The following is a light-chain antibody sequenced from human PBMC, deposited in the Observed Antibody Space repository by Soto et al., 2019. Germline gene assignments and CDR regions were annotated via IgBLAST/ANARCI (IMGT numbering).Light chain of an antibody. CDR3: QQYAGSVFT. V-gene: IGKV3-20*01. CDR2: GAA. Sequence: EIVLTQSPGTLSLSPGERATLSCRASQSLTSSYMAWYQQKPGQAPRLLISGAANRATGIPDRFSGSGSGTDFTLTISRVEPEDFAVYYCQQYAGSVFTFGPGTKVDIK. CDR1: QSLTSSY. J-gene: IGKJ3*01.